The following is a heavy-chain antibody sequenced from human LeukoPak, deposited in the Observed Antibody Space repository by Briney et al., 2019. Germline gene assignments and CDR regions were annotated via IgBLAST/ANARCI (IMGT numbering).Heavy chain of an antibody. CDR2: IIPILGIA. V-gene: IGHV1-69*04. CDR3: AKVSSSWYYFDS. Sequence: GSSVKVSCKASGGTFSSYAISWVRQAPGQGLEWMGRIIPILGIANYAQKFQGRVTITADKSTSTAYMELSSLRSEDTAVYYCAKVSSSWYYFDSWGQGTLVTVSS. CDR1: GGTFSSYA. J-gene: IGHJ4*02. D-gene: IGHD6-13*01.